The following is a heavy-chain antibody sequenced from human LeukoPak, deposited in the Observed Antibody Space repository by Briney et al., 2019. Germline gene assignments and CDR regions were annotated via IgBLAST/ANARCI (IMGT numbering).Heavy chain of an antibody. CDR1: GFSFSTYA. D-gene: IGHD1-1*01. V-gene: IGHV3-64*01. Sequence: PGGSLRLSCGASGFSFSTYAMHWVRQAPGKGPEYVSAISSNGDSTYHANSVKGRFTISRDNSKNTLYLQMGSLRAEDMAVYYCARAIGYNFGSYFDYWGQGTLVTVSS. CDR2: ISSNGDST. J-gene: IGHJ4*02. CDR3: ARAIGYNFGSYFDY.